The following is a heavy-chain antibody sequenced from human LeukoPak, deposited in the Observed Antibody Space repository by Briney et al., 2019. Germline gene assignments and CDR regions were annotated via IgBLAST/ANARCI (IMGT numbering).Heavy chain of an antibody. Sequence: ASVKVSCKASGYTFTSYDINWVRQATGQGLEWMGWMNPNSGNTGYAQKFQGRVTITRNTSISTAYMELSSLRSEDTAVYYCARATPGYSSSWYRPFYAFDIWGQGTMVTVSS. D-gene: IGHD6-13*01. J-gene: IGHJ3*02. CDR2: MNPNSGNT. V-gene: IGHV1-8*03. CDR3: ARATPGYSSSWYRPFYAFDI. CDR1: GYTFTSYD.